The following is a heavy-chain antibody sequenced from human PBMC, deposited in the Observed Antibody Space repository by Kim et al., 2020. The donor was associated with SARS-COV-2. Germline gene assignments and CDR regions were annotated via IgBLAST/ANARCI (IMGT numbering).Heavy chain of an antibody. J-gene: IGHJ3*02. CDR3: AKDGPTVIGTHDAFDI. CDR1: GFTFSSYA. CDR2: ISGSGGST. V-gene: IGHV3-23*01. D-gene: IGHD4-17*01. Sequence: GGSLRLSCAASGFTFSSYAVSWVRQAPGKGLEWVSAISGSGGSTYYADSVKGRFTISRDNSKNTLYLQMNSLRAEDTAVYYCAKDGPTVIGTHDAFDIWGQGTMVTVSS.